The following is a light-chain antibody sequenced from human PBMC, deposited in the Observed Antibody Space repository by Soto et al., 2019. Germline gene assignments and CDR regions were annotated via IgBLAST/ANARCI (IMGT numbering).Light chain of an antibody. CDR3: QQADTFPIT. CDR2: SAS. CDR1: QGISRS. V-gene: IGKV1-12*01. J-gene: IGKJ5*01. Sequence: DIPMTQSPSTLSASVGDRVTITCQASQGISRSLAWYQQKPGKAPKLLIYSASSLQSGVPSRFSGSGFGTDFTLTISSLQPEDFATYYCQQADTFPITFGQGTRLEI.